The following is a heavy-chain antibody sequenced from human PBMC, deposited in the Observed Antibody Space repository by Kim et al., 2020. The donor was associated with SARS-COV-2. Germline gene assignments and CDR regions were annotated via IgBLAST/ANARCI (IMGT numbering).Heavy chain of an antibody. J-gene: IGHJ6*02. V-gene: IGHV3-48*02. CDR3: AREVASGGYYYFAYYYYGMDV. D-gene: IGHD3-22*01. CDR1: GFTFSSYS. Sequence: GGSLRLSCAASGFTFSSYSMNWVRQAPGKGLEWVSYISSSSSTIYYADSVKGRFTISRDNAKNSLYLQMNSLRDEDTAVYYCAREVASGGYYYFAYYYYGMDVWGQGTTVTVSS. CDR2: ISSSSSTI.